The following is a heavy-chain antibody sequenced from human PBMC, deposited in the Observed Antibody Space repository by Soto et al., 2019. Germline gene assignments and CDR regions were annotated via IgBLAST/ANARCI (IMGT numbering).Heavy chain of an antibody. CDR2: VFHSGST. CDR1: GGSISSSNW. Sequence: SETLSLTCTVSGGSISSSNWWCWVRQPPGKGLEWIGEVFHSGSTNYNPSLKSRVTISVDKSKNQFSLNLSSVTAADTAVYYCARVRYSSSYFDYWGQGTLVTVSS. V-gene: IGHV4-4*02. CDR3: ARVRYSSSYFDY. D-gene: IGHD6-13*01. J-gene: IGHJ4*02.